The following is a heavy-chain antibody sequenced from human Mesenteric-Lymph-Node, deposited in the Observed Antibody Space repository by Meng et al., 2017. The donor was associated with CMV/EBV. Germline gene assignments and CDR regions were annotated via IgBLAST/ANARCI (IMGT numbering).Heavy chain of an antibody. J-gene: IGHJ4*02. V-gene: IGHV4-34*01. CDR3: AGSSRGVSIF. D-gene: IGHD3-10*01. CDR1: GVSFSGYY. CDR2: INHSGST. Sequence: LSLTCAVYGVSFSGYYWSWIRQPPGRGLEWIGEINHSGSTNYNPSLKSPVTISLDTSKKQFFLNLSSVTAADAAVYYCAGSSRGVSIFWGQGTLVTVSS.